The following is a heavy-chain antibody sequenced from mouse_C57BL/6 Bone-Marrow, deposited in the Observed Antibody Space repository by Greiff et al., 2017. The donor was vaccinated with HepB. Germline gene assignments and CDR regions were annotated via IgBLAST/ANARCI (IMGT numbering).Heavy chain of an antibody. CDR2: IYPRDGST. D-gene: IGHD1-1*01. J-gene: IGHJ1*03. V-gene: IGHV1-85*01. CDR3: ARRGYCSSYWYFDV. Sequence: VQLQESGPELVKPGASVKLSCKASGYTFTSYDINWVKQRPGQGLEWIGWIYPRDGSTKYNEKFKGKATVTVDTSSSTAYMELHSLTSEDSAVYFGARRGYCSSYWYFDVWGTGTTVTVSS. CDR1: GYTFTSYD.